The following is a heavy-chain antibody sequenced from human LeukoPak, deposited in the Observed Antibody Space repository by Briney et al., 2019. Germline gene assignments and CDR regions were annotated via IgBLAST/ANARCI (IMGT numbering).Heavy chain of an antibody. D-gene: IGHD4-11*01. J-gene: IGHJ5*02. CDR1: GFXFSSYS. CDR2: ISSDSSTI. Sequence: GGSLRLSCAASGFXFSSYSMNWVRQAPGKGLEWVSSISSDSSTIYYADSVKGRFTISRDNAKSSLFLQMNSLRDEDTAMYYCARGNAFDPWGQGTLVTVSS. CDR3: ARGNAFDP. V-gene: IGHV3-48*02.